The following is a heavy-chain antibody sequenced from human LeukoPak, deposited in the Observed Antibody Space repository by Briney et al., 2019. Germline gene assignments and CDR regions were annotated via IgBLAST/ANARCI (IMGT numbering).Heavy chain of an antibody. D-gene: IGHD2-15*01. CDR1: GFTFSSYG. Sequence: GRSLRLSCAASGFTFSSYGMHWVRQAPGKGLGWVAVVSYDRSNKYYADSVKGRFTISRDNSKNTLYLQMNSLRAEDTAVYYCAREGGTSGGYFDYWGQGTLVTVSS. CDR3: AREGGTSGGYFDY. J-gene: IGHJ4*02. CDR2: VSYDRSNK. V-gene: IGHV3-30*03.